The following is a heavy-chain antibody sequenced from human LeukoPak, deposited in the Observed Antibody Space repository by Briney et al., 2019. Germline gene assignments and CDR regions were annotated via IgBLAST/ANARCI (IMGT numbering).Heavy chain of an antibody. Sequence: PGGSLRLSCAASGFSFSSYWMHWVRQAPGKGLVWVSRINSDGSTTSYADSVKGRFTISRDNAKNTQYLQMNSLRPEDTAVCYCAGAGTGYSSGYYLFDLWGRGTLVTVSS. CDR2: INSDGSTT. CDR1: GFSFSSYW. D-gene: IGHD6-19*01. CDR3: AGAGTGYSSGYYLFDL. J-gene: IGHJ2*01. V-gene: IGHV3-74*01.